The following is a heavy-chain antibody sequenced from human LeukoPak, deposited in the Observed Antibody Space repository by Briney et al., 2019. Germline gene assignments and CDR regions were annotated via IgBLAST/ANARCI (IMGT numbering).Heavy chain of an antibody. Sequence: ASVKVSCKASGYTLTSYYMHWVRQTPGQGLEWMGIINPTVGDTIYAQKFQGRVTMTRDMSTSTVYMELSSLRSDDTAVYYCARYGFSSSWQGGWHAFDIWGQGTMVTVSS. J-gene: IGHJ3*02. D-gene: IGHD6-13*01. CDR1: GYTLTSYY. CDR2: INPTVGDT. CDR3: ARYGFSSSWQGGWHAFDI. V-gene: IGHV1-46*01.